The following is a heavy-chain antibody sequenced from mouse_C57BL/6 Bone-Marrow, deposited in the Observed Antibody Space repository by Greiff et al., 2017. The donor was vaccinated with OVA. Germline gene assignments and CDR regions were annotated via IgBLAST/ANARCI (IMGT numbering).Heavy chain of an antibody. CDR3: TRGTTVPFDY. J-gene: IGHJ2*01. D-gene: IGHD1-1*01. CDR1: GFTFSSYA. Sequence: EVHLVESGEGLVKPGGSLKLSCAASGFTFSSYAMSWVRQTPEKRLEWVAYISSGGDYIYYADTVKGRFTISRDNARNTLYLQMRSLKSEDTAMYYCTRGTTVPFDYWGQGTTLTVSS. CDR2: ISSGGDYI. V-gene: IGHV5-9-1*02.